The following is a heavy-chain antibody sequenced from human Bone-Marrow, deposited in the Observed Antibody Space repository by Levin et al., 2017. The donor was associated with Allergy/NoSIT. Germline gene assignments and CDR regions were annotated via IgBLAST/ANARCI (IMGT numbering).Heavy chain of an antibody. V-gene: IGHV3-30*18. D-gene: IGHD3-22*01. Sequence: GGSLRLSCAASGFNFNSYGMHWVRQAPGKGLEWVALISYDGSNKYYADPVKGRFTISRDNSKNTLDLQMSSLRTEDTAVYYCAKDLSPSMIVVVKIDYWGQGSLVTVSS. CDR3: AKDLSPSMIVVVKIDY. CDR1: GFNFNSYG. CDR2: ISYDGSNK. J-gene: IGHJ4*02.